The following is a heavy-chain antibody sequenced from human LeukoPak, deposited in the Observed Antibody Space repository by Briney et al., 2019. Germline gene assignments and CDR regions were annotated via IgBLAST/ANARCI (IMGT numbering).Heavy chain of an antibody. CDR1: GGSISSYY. D-gene: IGHD6-19*01. J-gene: IGHJ2*01. V-gene: IGHV4-59*01. CDR2: IYYSGST. CDR3: ARDVPYSSGWYFDL. Sequence: PSETLSLTCTVSGGSISSYYWSWIRQPPGKGLEWIGYIYYSGSTNYNPSLKSRVTISVDTSKNQFSLKLSSVTAADTAVYYCARDVPYSSGWYFDLWGHGTLVTVSS.